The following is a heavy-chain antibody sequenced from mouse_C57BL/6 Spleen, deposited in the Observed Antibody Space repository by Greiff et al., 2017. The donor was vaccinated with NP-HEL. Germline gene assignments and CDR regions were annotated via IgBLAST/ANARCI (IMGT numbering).Heavy chain of an antibody. D-gene: IGHD1-1*01. V-gene: IGHV5-17*01. CDR1: GFTFSDYG. J-gene: IGHJ2*01. CDR3: ARREITTKSFDY. CDR2: ISSGSSTI. Sequence: EVKLVESGGGLVKPGGSLKLSCAASGFTFSDYGMHWVRQAPEKGLEWVAYISSGSSTIYYADTVKGRFTISRDNAKNTLFLQMTSLRSEDTAMYYCARREITTKSFDYWGQGTTLTVSS.